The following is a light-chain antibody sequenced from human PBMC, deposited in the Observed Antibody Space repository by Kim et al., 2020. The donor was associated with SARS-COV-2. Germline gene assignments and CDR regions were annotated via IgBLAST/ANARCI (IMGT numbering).Light chain of an antibody. CDR1: SSNIGNNY. J-gene: IGLJ2*01. CDR2: DNN. Sequence: QSVLTQPPSVSAAPGQEVTISCSGSSSNIGNNYVSWYQQLPGTAPKLLIYDNNKRPSGIPDRFSGSTSGTSATLGITGLQTGDEADYYCGTWDDSLSSVVFGGGTQLTVL. CDR3: GTWDDSLSSVV. V-gene: IGLV1-51*01.